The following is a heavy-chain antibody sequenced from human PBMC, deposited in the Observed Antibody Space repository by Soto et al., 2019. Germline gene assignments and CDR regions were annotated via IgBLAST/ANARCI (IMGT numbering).Heavy chain of an antibody. D-gene: IGHD2-2*01. J-gene: IGHJ6*02. CDR2: IGTAGDP. Sequence: PGGSLTLSCVASGFILSGYDMHWVRQATGEGLEWVSAIGTAGDPYYSGSVKGRFTISRENAENSVYLQMNSLRAGDTAVYYCARAGYASSDYYFYAMDVWGPGTTVTVSS. V-gene: IGHV3-13*05. CDR1: GFILSGYD. CDR3: ARAGYASSDYYFYAMDV.